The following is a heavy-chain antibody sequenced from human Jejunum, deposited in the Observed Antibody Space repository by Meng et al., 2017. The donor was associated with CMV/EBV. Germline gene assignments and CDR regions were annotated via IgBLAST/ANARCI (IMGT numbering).Heavy chain of an antibody. CDR2: IYYGGTT. D-gene: IGHD3/OR15-3a*01. CDR3: AGYFGTSRFFDY. V-gene: IGHV4-28*01. CDR1: GPSISSGNW. J-gene: IGHJ4*02. Sequence: AVSGPSISSGNWWGWIRQPPGKGLEWVGYIYYGGTTNYRPTLKSRLTMSVNTSKNQFTLNLRSVTAVNTAMYYCAGYFGTSRFFDYWGQGALVTVSS.